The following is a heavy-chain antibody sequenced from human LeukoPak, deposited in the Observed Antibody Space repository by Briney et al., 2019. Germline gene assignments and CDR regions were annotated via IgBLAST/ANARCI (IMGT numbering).Heavy chain of an antibody. Sequence: ASVKVSCKASGYTFTGYYMHWVRQAPGQGLEWMGWINPNSGGTNYAQKFQGRVTMTRDTSISTAYMELSRLRSDDTAVYYCARTQYSYGVNRFDYWGQGTLVTVSS. V-gene: IGHV1-2*02. CDR2: INPNSGGT. J-gene: IGHJ4*02. D-gene: IGHD5-18*01. CDR1: GYTFTGYY. CDR3: ARTQYSYGVNRFDY.